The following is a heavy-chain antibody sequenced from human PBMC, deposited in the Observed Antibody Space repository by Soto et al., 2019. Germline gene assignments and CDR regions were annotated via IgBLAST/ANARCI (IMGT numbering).Heavy chain of an antibody. J-gene: IGHJ6*02. D-gene: IGHD2-2*01. V-gene: IGHV4-59*01. Sequence: NPSETLSLTCTVSGGSISSYYWSWIRQPPGKGLEWIGYIYYSGSTNYNPSLKSRVTISVDTSKNQFSLKLSSVTAADTAVYYCARDCCSSRPRYYYGMDVWGQGTTVTVSS. CDR2: IYYSGST. CDR1: GGSISSYY. CDR3: ARDCCSSRPRYYYGMDV.